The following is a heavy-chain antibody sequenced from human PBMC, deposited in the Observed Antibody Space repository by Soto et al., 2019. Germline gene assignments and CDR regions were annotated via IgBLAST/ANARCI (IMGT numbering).Heavy chain of an antibody. CDR3: ARDRGIVVVDKKHNWFDP. CDR1: GGSISSGGYY. CDR2: IYYSGST. Sequence: PSETLSLTCTVSGGSISSGGYYWSWIRQHPGKGLEWIGYIYYSGSTYYNPSLTSRVTISVDTSKNQFSLKLSSVTDADTAVYYCARDRGIVVVDKKHNWFDPWGQGNLVTVSS. D-gene: IGHD2-2*01. V-gene: IGHV4-31*03. J-gene: IGHJ5*02.